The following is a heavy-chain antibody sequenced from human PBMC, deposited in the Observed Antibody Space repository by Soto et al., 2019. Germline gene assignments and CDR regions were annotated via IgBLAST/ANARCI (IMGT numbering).Heavy chain of an antibody. J-gene: IGHJ4*02. Sequence: LSLTCTVSGGSISGYYWSWIRQAPGKGLEWISYISKDSGSATRYADSVKGRFTISRDIAKYSLFLKMNNLTVEDIAVYYCARWGPAGRTMVTAESDYWGQGILVT. CDR3: ARWGPAGRTMVTAESDY. D-gene: IGHD5-18*01. CDR1: GGSISGYY. CDR2: ISKDSGSAT. V-gene: IGHV3-11*01.